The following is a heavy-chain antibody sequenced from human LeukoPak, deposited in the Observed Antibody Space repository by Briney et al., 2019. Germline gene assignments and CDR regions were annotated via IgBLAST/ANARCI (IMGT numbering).Heavy chain of an antibody. D-gene: IGHD4-17*01. CDR3: VRVRHGDSFDY. V-gene: IGHV3-72*01. CDR2: IRNEANSYTT. J-gene: IGHJ4*02. CDR1: GFNFRSLY. Sequence: GGSLSLSCAASGFNFRSLYMEWVRQAPGKGLEWVGRIRNEANSYTTDYATSVKGRFTISRDDSKNSLFLQMNSLKTENTAVYYCVRVRHGDSFDYCGQGALVTVSS.